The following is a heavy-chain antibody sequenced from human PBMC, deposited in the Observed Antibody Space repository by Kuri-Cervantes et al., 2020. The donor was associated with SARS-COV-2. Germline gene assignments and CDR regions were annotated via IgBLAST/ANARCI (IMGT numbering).Heavy chain of an antibody. CDR1: GFTFSSYA. D-gene: IGHD2-8*01. CDR2: IYSGGST. J-gene: IGHJ3*02. V-gene: IGHV3-23*03. Sequence: GESLKISCAASGFTFSSYAMSWVRQAPGKVLEWVSVIYSGGSTYYADSVKGRFTITRDNSKNTLYLQMNSLRAEDTAVYYCAREMKEGSVMGAFDIWGQGTMVTVSS. CDR3: AREMKEGSVMGAFDI.